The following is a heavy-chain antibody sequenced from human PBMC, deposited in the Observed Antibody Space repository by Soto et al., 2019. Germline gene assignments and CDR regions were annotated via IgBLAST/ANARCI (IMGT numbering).Heavy chain of an antibody. V-gene: IGHV1-18*01. CDR3: ARDLAVAPFDY. Sequence: ASVKVSCRASGYTSTSYGISWVRQAPGQGLEWMGWISAYNGNTNYAQKLQGRVTMTTDTSTSTAYMELRSLRSDDTAVYDCARDLAVAPFDYWGQGTLVTVSS. CDR2: ISAYNGNT. D-gene: IGHD6-19*01. J-gene: IGHJ4*02. CDR1: GYTSTSYG.